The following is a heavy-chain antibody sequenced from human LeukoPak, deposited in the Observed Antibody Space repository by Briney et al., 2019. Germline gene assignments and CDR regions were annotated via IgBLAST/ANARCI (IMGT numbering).Heavy chain of an antibody. CDR2: IKQDGSEK. CDR1: GFTFSSYW. J-gene: IGHJ6*02. V-gene: IGHV3-7*01. Sequence: GGSLRLSCAASGFTFSSYWMSLVRQAPGKGLEWVANIKQDGSEKYYVDSVKGRFTISRDNAKNSLYLQMNSLRAEDTAVYYCARYDSSGYYRLYYYYGMDVWGQGTTVTVSS. CDR3: ARYDSSGYYRLYYYYGMDV. D-gene: IGHD3-22*01.